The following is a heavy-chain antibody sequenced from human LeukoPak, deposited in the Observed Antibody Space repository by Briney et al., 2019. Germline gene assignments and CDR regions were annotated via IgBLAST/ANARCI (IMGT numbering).Heavy chain of an antibody. CDR3: ARSRGHSSSLGP. CDR2: INPSGGST. V-gene: IGHV1-46*01. D-gene: IGHD6-13*01. CDR1: GYTFTGYY. Sequence: ASVKVSCKASGYTFTGYYMRWVRQAPGQGLEWMGIINPSGGSTSYAQKFQGRVTMTRDMSTSTVYMELSSLRSEDTAVYYCARSRGHSSSLGPWGQGTLVTVSS. J-gene: IGHJ5*02.